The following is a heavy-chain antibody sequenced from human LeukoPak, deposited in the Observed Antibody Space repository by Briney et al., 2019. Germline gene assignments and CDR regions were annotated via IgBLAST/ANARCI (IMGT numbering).Heavy chain of an antibody. J-gene: IGHJ4*02. CDR3: ARDYGDYVDY. CDR2: IYYSGST. CDR1: GGSISSGGYY. D-gene: IGHD4-17*01. V-gene: IGHV4-31*03. Sequence: SQTLSLTCTVSGGSISSGGYYWSWIRQHPGKGLEWIGYIYYSGSTYYNPSLRSRVTISVDTSKNQFSLKLSSVTAADTAVYYCARDYGDYVDYWGQGTLVTVSS.